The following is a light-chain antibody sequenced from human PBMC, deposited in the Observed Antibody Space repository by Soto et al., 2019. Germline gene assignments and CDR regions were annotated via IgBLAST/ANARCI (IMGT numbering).Light chain of an antibody. V-gene: IGKV1-33*01. Sequence: DIQMTQSPSSLSASVGDRVTTTCQATQDISNYLNWFLQKPGTAPKLLISYASKLETGVPSRFSGSGSGTYFTFTINSLQPEDIATYYCQQYEGLPYTFGQGTKVDIK. J-gene: IGKJ2*01. CDR3: QQYEGLPYT. CDR1: QDISNY. CDR2: YAS.